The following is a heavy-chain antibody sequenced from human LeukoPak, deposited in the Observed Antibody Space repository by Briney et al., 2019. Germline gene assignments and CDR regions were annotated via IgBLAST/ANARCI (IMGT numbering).Heavy chain of an antibody. D-gene: IGHD2-2*01. CDR2: ISGSYSYI. CDR3: ARDFASCSSTSCYRDY. J-gene: IGHJ4*02. Sequence: GGSLRLSCAASGFTFSNYYLNWVRQAPGKGLEWVSSISGSYSYIYYADSVKGRFTISRDNAKNSLYLQMNSLRAEDTAVYYCARDFASCSSTSCYRDYWGQGTLVTVSS. CDR1: GFTFSNYY. V-gene: IGHV3-21*01.